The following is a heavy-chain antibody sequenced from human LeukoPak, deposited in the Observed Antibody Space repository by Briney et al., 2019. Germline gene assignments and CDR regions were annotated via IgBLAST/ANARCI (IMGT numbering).Heavy chain of an antibody. CDR3: ARAPYCSGGSCYLLYFDY. CDR2: INPNSGGT. D-gene: IGHD2-15*01. Sequence: GASVKVSCKASGYTFTGYYMHWVRQAPGQWLEWMGRINPNSGGTNYAQKFQGWVTMTRDTSISTAYMELSRLRSDDTAVYYCARAPYCSGGSCYLLYFDYWGQGTLVTVSS. CDR1: GYTFTGYY. J-gene: IGHJ4*02. V-gene: IGHV1-2*04.